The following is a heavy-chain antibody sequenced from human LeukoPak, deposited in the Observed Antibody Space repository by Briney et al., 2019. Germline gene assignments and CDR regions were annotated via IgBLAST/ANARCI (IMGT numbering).Heavy chain of an antibody. V-gene: IGHV4-61*02. D-gene: IGHD6-19*01. J-gene: IGHJ5*02. CDR2: MSSSGRS. CDR1: DGSMSSDTYF. CDR3: AKGAGPPWFDP. Sequence: SETLSLTCTVSDGSMSSDTYFWSWIRQPAGKGLQWIGRMSSSGRSDYNPSLKSRVTISIDTSKNQFPMTLSSVTAADTAVYYCAKGAGPPWFDPWGQGTLVTVSS.